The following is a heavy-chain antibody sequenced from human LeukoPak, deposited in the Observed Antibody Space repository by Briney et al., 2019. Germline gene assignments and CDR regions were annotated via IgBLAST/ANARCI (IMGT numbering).Heavy chain of an antibody. J-gene: IGHJ6*03. CDR3: AKMALTMIVVPYFMDV. Sequence: GGSLRLSCAVSGFTFTSYWMNWVRQAPGKGLEWVAAISDSGGSTYYADSVKGRFTISRDNTNNILYLQMNSLRAEDTTVYYLAKMALTMIVVPYFMDVWGKGTTVTVSS. D-gene: IGHD3-22*01. V-gene: IGHV3-23*01. CDR1: GFTFTSYW. CDR2: ISDSGGST.